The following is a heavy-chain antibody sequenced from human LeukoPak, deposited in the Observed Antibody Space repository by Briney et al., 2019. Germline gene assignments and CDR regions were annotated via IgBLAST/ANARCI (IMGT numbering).Heavy chain of an antibody. D-gene: IGHD6-19*01. Sequence: PGGSLRLSCAASGFTFSSYAMHWVRQAPGKGLEWVAVISYDGSNKYYADSVKGRFTISRDNSKNTLYLQMNSLRAEDTAVYYCARSIAVAGKLPYYFDNWGQGTLVTVSS. CDR3: ARSIAVAGKLPYYFDN. CDR2: ISYDGSNK. CDR1: GFTFSSYA. J-gene: IGHJ4*02. V-gene: IGHV3-30-3*01.